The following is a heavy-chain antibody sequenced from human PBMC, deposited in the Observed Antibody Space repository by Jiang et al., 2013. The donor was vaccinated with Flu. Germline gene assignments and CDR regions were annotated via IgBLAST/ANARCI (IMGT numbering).Heavy chain of an antibody. CDR1: GGSISSGGYY. J-gene: IGHJ6*02. Sequence: GPGLVKPSQTLSLTCTVSGGSISSGGYYWSWIRQHPGKGLEWIGYIYYSGSTYYNPSLKSRVTISVDTSKNQFSLKLSSVTAADTAVYYCARDELLGYCSGGSCYKHKTYYYGMDVWGQGTRSPSP. D-gene: IGHD2-15*01. V-gene: IGHV4-31*03. CDR2: IYYSGST. CDR3: ARDELLGYCSGGSCYKHKTYYYGMDV.